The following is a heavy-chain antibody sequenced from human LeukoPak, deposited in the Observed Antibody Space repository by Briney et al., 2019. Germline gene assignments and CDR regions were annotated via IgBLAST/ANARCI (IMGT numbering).Heavy chain of an antibody. J-gene: IGHJ3*02. CDR3: ARGYYYGSGSYRADAFDI. CDR2: IYYSGST. CDR1: GGSISSYY. D-gene: IGHD3-10*01. Sequence: SETLSLTCTVSGGSISSYYWSWIRQPPGKGLEWIGYIYYSGSTNYNPSLKSRVTISVDTSKNQFSLKLSSVTAADTAVYYCARGYYYGSGSYRADAFDIWGQGTIVTVSS. V-gene: IGHV4-59*08.